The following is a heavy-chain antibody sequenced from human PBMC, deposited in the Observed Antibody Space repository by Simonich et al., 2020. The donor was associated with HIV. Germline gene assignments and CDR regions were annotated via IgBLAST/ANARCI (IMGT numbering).Heavy chain of an antibody. D-gene: IGHD3-22*01. CDR1: GFSLSTSGVG. CDR2: IHWNDYK. CDR3: AHLYDSSGYYYVFFQH. Sequence: ITLRESGPPLVTPTQTLTLTCTFSGFSLSTSGVGVGWIRQPPGKALEWLALIHWNDYKSYSPSLKSRLTITKDTSKNQVVLTMTNMDPVDTATYYCAHLYDSSGYYYVFFQHWGQGTLVTVSS. V-gene: IGHV2-5*01. J-gene: IGHJ1*01.